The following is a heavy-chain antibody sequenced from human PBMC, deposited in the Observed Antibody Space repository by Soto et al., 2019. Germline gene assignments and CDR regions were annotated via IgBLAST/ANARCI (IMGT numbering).Heavy chain of an antibody. CDR3: ARGKGFRRGSGMDV. CDR1: GASISADY. J-gene: IGHJ6*02. V-gene: IGHV4-59*01. Sequence: QVQLQESGPGLVKPSETLSLTCSVSGASISADYWSWIRQPPGKRLEYIGFIYKGGSPNYNPSLESRVTISPGTSTNQVSLKLTSVTAADTAVYYCARGKGFRRGSGMDVWGRGTTVTVS. CDR2: IYKGGSP. D-gene: IGHD3-10*01.